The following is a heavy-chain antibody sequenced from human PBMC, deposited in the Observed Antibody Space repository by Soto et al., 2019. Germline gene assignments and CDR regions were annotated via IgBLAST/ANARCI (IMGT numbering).Heavy chain of an antibody. Sequence: SETLSLTCTVSGGSISSYYWSWIRQPPGKGLEWIGYIYYSGSTNYNPSLKSRVTISVDTSKNQFSLKLSSVTAADTAVYYCARHPRTGTTQWFDPWGQGTLVTVSS. D-gene: IGHD1-1*01. CDR1: GGSISSYY. CDR3: ARHPRTGTTQWFDP. CDR2: IYYSGST. V-gene: IGHV4-59*08. J-gene: IGHJ5*02.